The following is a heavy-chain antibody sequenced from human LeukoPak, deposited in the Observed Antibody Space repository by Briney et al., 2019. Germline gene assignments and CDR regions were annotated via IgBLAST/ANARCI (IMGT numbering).Heavy chain of an antibody. D-gene: IGHD2-21*02. V-gene: IGHV3-7*03. J-gene: IGHJ3*02. CDR3: AVVVTAIRRYDAFDI. CDR1: GFTFSSYW. Sequence: GGSLRHSCAASGFTFSSYWMSWVRQAPGKGLEWVANIKQDGSEKYYVDSVKGRFTISRDNAKNSLYLQMNSLRAEDTAVYYCAVVVTAIRRYDAFDIWGQGTMVTVSS. CDR2: IKQDGSEK.